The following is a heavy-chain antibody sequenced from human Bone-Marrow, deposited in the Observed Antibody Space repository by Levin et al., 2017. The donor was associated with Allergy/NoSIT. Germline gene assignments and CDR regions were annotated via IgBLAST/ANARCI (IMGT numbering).Heavy chain of an antibody. CDR1: GSSIRDGYF. V-gene: IGHV4-38-2*01. J-gene: IGHJ3*02. Sequence: ASETLSLTCGVSGSSIRDGYFWGWVRQPPGKGLEWIGTFHHSANTYYNPSLKSRVTISGDTSKNQFSLRLTSVTAADTAVYYCVRDNSPQYYDFWSGSPIWGQGTMVTVSS. D-gene: IGHD3-3*01. CDR2: FHHSANT. CDR3: VRDNSPQYYDFWSGSPI.